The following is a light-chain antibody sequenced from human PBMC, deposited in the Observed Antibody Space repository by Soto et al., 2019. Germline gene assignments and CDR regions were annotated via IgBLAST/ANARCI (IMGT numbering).Light chain of an antibody. CDR2: DVS. Sequence: QSALTQPRSVSGSPGQSVTISCTGTSSDVGGYNYVSWYQQHPGKAPKLMIYDVSKRPSGVPDRFSGSKSGNTASLTISGLQAEDEADYYYCSYAGSYTFGALWVFGTGTKVTVL. J-gene: IGLJ1*01. V-gene: IGLV2-11*01. CDR1: SSDVGGYNY. CDR3: CSYAGSYTFGALWV.